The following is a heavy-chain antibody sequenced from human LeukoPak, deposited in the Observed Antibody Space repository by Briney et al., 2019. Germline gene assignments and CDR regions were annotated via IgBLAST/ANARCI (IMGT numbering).Heavy chain of an antibody. CDR1: GGSFSGYY. V-gene: IGHV4-34*01. CDR2: INESGTT. D-gene: IGHD3-10*01. J-gene: IGHJ5*02. Sequence: SETLSLTCAVFGGSFSGYYWTWVRQAPGKGLEWIGEINESGTTNYNASLNNRVTISVDTSKNQFSLKLTSLTAADTAVFYCARALMTLVRGVPRTTWFHPWGQGTLVTVSS. CDR3: ARALMTLVRGVPRTTWFHP.